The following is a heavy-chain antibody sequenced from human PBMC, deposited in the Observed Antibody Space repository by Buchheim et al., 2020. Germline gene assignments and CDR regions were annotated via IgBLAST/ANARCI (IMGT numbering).Heavy chain of an antibody. D-gene: IGHD3-3*01. J-gene: IGHJ4*02. CDR1: GYSFSNYW. Sequence: EVQLVVSGAEVKKPGESLKISCKASGYSFSNYWIGWVRQMPGKGLEWMGIIYPDDSDTRYSPSFQGQVTLSADNSISTAYPHWSSLKASDTAMYYCARHALRFSYFDFWGQGAL. CDR3: ARHALRFSYFDF. V-gene: IGHV5-51*01. CDR2: IYPDDSDT.